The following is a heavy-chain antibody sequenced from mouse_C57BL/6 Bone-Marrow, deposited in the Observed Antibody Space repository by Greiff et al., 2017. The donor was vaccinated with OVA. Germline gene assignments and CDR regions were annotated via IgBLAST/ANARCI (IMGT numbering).Heavy chain of an antibody. CDR1: GFTFSDYY. J-gene: IGHJ3*01. D-gene: IGHD1-1*01. V-gene: IGHV5-16*01. CDR2: INYDGSST. Sequence: EVQLQESEGGLVQPGSSMKLSCTASGFTFSDYYMAWVRQVPEKGLEWVANINYDGSSTYYLDSLKSRFIISRDNAKNILYLQMSSLKSEDTATYYCARADYGSSYLAWFAYWGQGTLVTVSA. CDR3: ARADYGSSYLAWFAY.